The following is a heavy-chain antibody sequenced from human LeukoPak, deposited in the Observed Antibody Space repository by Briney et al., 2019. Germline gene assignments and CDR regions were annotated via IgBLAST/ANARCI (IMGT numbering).Heavy chain of an antibody. CDR1: GFTFSSYA. D-gene: IGHD3-22*01. CDR2: ISSDGSND. V-gene: IGHV3-30-3*01. Sequence: PGGSLRLSCAASGFTFSSYAMHWVRQAPGKGLEWVAVISSDGSNDYYADSAKGRFTISRDNSKNTLYLQMSSLRPEDTAVYYCARVGDSSGYYYRYFDYWGQGTLVTVSS. CDR3: ARVGDSSGYYYRYFDY. J-gene: IGHJ4*02.